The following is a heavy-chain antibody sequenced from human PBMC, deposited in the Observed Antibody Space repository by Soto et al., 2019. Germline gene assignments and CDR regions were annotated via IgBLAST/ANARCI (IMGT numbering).Heavy chain of an antibody. V-gene: IGHV1-24*01. D-gene: IGHD2-2*01. J-gene: IGHJ4*02. CDR2: FDPEDGKT. Sequence: GASVKVSCKASGYTFTSYYMHWVRQAPGQGLEWMGVFDPEDGKTIYAQKFQGRVTMTEDTSTVTVYMELSSLRSEDTAVYYCATDRAAALDYWGQGTLVTVSS. CDR3: ATDRAAALDY. CDR1: GYTFTSYY.